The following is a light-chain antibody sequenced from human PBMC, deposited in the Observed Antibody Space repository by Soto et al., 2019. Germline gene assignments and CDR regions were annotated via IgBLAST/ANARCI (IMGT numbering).Light chain of an antibody. CDR3: HQASSFPLT. CDR2: KAS. Sequence: DIQMTQSPSFVSASVGDRVTITCRASQGISSWLSWYQQKPGTAPTLLVYKASTLQDGVPSRFSGSVSGTDFTLTINSLQAEDFGTYYCHQASSFPLTFGGGTKVEIK. J-gene: IGKJ4*01. CDR1: QGISSW. V-gene: IGKV1-12*01.